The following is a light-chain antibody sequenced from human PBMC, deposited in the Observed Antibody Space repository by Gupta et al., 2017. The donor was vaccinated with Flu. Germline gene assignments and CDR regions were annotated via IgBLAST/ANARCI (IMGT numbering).Light chain of an antibody. J-gene: IGKJ1*01. Sequence: PSALSASVGDRVTITCRASQSISSYLNWYQQKPGKAPKVLIYAASSLQSGVPSRFSGSGSGTDFTLTISSLQPEDFATYYCQQSYSTPRTFGQGTKVEIK. V-gene: IGKV1-39*01. CDR1: QSISSY. CDR3: QQSYSTPRT. CDR2: AAS.